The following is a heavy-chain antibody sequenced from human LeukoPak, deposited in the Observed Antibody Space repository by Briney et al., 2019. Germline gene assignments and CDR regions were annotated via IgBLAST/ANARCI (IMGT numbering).Heavy chain of an antibody. CDR1: GYTFRQYS. D-gene: IGHD3-10*01. V-gene: IGHV1-2*02. CDR2: INPNTGDT. Sequence: ASVKVSCKASGYTFRQYSISWVRQAPGQGLEWMGWINPNTGDTYYADNFQGRVTMTRDTSISAVYMELSRLRSDDTAMYYCARNMTYYGNDYWGQGTLITVSS. J-gene: IGHJ4*02. CDR3: ARNMTYYGNDY.